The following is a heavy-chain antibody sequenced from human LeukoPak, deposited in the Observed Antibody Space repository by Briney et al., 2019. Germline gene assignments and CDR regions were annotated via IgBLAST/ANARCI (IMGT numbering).Heavy chain of an antibody. CDR2: ISTTGSSI. Sequence: GGSLRLSCAASGFTFSSYEMNWVRQAPGKGLEWVSYISTTGSSIYYADSVKGRFTISRDNVKNLLYLQMNSLRAEDTAVYYCAWVQRGIAVALDYWGQGTLATVSS. D-gene: IGHD6-19*01. CDR1: GFTFSSYE. CDR3: AWVQRGIAVALDY. V-gene: IGHV3-48*03. J-gene: IGHJ4*02.